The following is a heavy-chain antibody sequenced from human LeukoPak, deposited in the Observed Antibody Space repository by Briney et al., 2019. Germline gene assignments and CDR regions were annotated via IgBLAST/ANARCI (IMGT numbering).Heavy chain of an antibody. V-gene: IGHV1-2*02. D-gene: IGHD2-2*01. J-gene: IGHJ3*02. CDR3: ARVYQGTSFEGSAFDI. Sequence: GASVKVSCKASGYTFTGYYMHWVRQAPGQGLEWMGWINPNSGGTNYAQKFQGRVTMTRDTSISTAYMELSRLRSDDTAVYYCARVYQGTSFEGSAFDIWGQGTMVTVSS. CDR1: GYTFTGYY. CDR2: INPNSGGT.